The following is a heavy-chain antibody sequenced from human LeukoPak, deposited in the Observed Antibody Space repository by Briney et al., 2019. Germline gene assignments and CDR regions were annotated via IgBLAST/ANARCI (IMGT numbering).Heavy chain of an antibody. D-gene: IGHD5-12*01. CDR3: AKDFGRSAYDRPFDY. J-gene: IGHJ4*02. CDR2: TGWNSVSI. CDR1: GFTLDAYA. Sequence: RGSLRLSCAASGFTLDAYALHSVRHDPCKVLESLSRTGWNSVSIAYAGFVKGRLTISRDNAKNSLYLQMNSLRAEDTALYYCAKDFGRSAYDRPFDYWGQGTLVTVSS. V-gene: IGHV3-9*01.